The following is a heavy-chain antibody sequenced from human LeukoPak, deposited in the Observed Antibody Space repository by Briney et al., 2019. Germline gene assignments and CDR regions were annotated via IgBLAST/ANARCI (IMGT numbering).Heavy chain of an antibody. V-gene: IGHV3-48*04. CDR2: ISSSSSTI. Sequence: GGSLRLSCAASGFTFSSYSMNWVRQAPGKGLEWVSYISSSSSTIYYADSVKGRFTISRDNAKNSLYLQMNSLRAEDTAEYYCARDVAAAAGTDAFDIWGQGTMVTVSS. CDR3: ARDVAAAAGTDAFDI. J-gene: IGHJ3*02. D-gene: IGHD6-13*01. CDR1: GFTFSSYS.